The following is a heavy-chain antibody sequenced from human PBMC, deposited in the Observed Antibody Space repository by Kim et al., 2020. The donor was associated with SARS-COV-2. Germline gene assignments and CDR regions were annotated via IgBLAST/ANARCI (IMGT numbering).Heavy chain of an antibody. V-gene: IGHV1-69*02. J-gene: IGHJ4*02. D-gene: IGHD1-1*01. CDR3: ARGKTGTISALDY. Sequence: YAQKFQGRVTITADKSTSTAYMELSSLRSEDTAVYYCARGKTGTISALDYWGQGTLVTVSS.